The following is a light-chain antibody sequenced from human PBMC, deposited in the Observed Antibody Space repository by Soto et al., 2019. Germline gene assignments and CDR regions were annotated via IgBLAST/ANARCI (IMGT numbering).Light chain of an antibody. J-gene: IGLJ1*01. V-gene: IGLV2-8*01. CDR3: SSYAGSNTYV. CDR1: SSDVGGYNY. CDR2: EVS. Sequence: SVLTQPASASGSPGQSVTISCTGTSSDVGGYNYVSWYQQHPGKAPKLMIYEVSKRPSGVPDRFSGSKSGNTASLTVSGLQAEDEADYYCSSYAGSNTYVFGTGTKVTVL.